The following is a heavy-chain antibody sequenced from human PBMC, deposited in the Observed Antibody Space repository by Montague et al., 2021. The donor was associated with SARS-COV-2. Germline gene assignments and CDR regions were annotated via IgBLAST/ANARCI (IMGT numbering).Heavy chain of an antibody. V-gene: IGHV4-34*01. Sequence: SETLSLTCAVYGGPFSGYYWSWIRQPPGKGLEWIGSIHYSGSTYYKPSLKSRVTISVDTSKNQFSLKLNSVTAADTAVYFCSRGDFGVVIIPYYYYYMDVWGKGTTVTVSS. D-gene: IGHD3-3*01. CDR2: IHYSGST. CDR1: GGPFSGYY. J-gene: IGHJ6*03. CDR3: SRGDFGVVIIPYYYYYMDV.